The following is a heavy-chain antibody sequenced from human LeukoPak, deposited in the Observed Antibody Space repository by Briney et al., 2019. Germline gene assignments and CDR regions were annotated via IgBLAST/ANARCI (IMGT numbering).Heavy chain of an antibody. CDR3: ARVDTDTGTIDY. CDR2: IKQDGSEK. CDR1: GFTFSSYW. J-gene: IGHJ4*02. V-gene: IGHV3-7*01. Sequence: GGSLRLSCVASGFTFSSYWMSWVRQAQGKGLEWVANIKQDGSEKYYVDSVKGRFTISRDNAKNSLYLQMNSLRTEDTAVYYCARVDTDTGTIDYWGQGTLVTVSS. D-gene: IGHD5-18*01.